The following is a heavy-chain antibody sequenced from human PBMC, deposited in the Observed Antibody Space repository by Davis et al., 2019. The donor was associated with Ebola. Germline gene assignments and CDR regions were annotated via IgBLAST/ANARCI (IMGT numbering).Heavy chain of an antibody. Sequence: GGSLRLSCAASGLTFDDYTMHWVRQAPGNALEWVSGIRWNSGTIGYADSVKGRFTISRDNAKNSLYLQMNSLRAEDTAVYYCAREGGEYQLLWYAFDIWGQGTMVTVSS. J-gene: IGHJ3*02. V-gene: IGHV3-9*01. CDR2: IRWNSGTI. CDR1: GLTFDDYT. CDR3: AREGGEYQLLWYAFDI. D-gene: IGHD2-2*01.